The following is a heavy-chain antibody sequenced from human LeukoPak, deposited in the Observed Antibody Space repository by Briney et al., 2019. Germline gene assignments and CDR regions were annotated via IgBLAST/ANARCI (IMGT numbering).Heavy chain of an antibody. Sequence: SETLSLTCTVSGGSISNNNYYWGWIRQPPGKGLEWIGSIFYSGSTYYNPSLKSRVTISVDTSKNQFSLKLSSVTAADTAVYYCARHDLNSITVDYWGQGTLVTVSS. D-gene: IGHD2/OR15-2a*01. CDR2: IFYSGST. CDR3: ARHDLNSITVDY. J-gene: IGHJ4*02. CDR1: GGSISNNNYY. V-gene: IGHV4-39*01.